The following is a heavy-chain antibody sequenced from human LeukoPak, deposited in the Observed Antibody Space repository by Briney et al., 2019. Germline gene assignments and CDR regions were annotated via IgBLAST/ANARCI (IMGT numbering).Heavy chain of an antibody. V-gene: IGHV4-39*01. Sequence: SETLSLTCTVSGGSISSSSYYWGWIRQPPGKGLEWIGSIYYSGSTYYNPSLKGRVTISVDTSKNQFSLKLSSVTAADTAVYYCARVRWFGELFGNWFDPWGQGTLVTVSS. CDR1: GGSISSSSYY. D-gene: IGHD3-10*01. CDR2: IYYSGST. CDR3: ARVRWFGELFGNWFDP. J-gene: IGHJ5*02.